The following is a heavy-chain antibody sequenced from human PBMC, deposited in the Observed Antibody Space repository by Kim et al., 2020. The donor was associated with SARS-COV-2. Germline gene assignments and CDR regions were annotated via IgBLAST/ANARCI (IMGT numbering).Heavy chain of an antibody. CDR3: ARGRGPNWFDP. Sequence: TKYSQKFPGRVTITRDTSASTAYMELSSLRSEDTAVYYCARGRGPNWFDPWGQGTLVTVSS. J-gene: IGHJ5*02. D-gene: IGHD3-10*01. CDR2: T. V-gene: IGHV1-3*01.